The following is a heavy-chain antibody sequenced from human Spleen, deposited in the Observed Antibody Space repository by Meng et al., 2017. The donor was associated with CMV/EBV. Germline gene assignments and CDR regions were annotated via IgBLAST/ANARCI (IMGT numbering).Heavy chain of an antibody. CDR1: GGSFSGYY. Sequence: SETLSLTCAVYGGSFSGYYWSWIRQPPGKGLEWIGEIEHSGSTNYNPSLKSRVSISVDTSKNQFSLKLRSVTAADTAVYYCARAFYYDFWSGYYFDYWGQGTLVTVSS. V-gene: IGHV4-34*01. CDR3: ARAFYYDFWSGYYFDY. CDR2: IEHSGST. D-gene: IGHD3-3*01. J-gene: IGHJ4*02.